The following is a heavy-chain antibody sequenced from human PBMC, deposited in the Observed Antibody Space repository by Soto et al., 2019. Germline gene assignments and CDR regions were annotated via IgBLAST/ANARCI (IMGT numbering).Heavy chain of an antibody. CDR2: IIPVFGTT. V-gene: IGHV1-69*01. CDR3: SISNSYGRGDF. CDR1: GGTLNSYT. Sequence: QVQLVPSGAEVKKPGSSVRVSCKASGGTLNSYTISWVRQAPGQGLEWMGGIIPVFGTTDYAQKFQCRVTITEDQSNGTAYLDLFSLRSEETAIYYCSISNSYGRGDFWCQGTLVTVSS. D-gene: IGHD4-17*01. J-gene: IGHJ4*02.